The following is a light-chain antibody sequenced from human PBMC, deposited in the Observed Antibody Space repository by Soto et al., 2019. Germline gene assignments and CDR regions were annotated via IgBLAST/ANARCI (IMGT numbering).Light chain of an antibody. Sequence: QAVVTQPPSVSGAPGQRVTISCTGSSSNIGAGYDVHWYQQLPGTAPKLLISGNSNRPSGVPDRFSGSNSGTSASLAITGLQAEDEADYYCQSYDSSVSGHVVFGGGTKLTVL. CDR3: QSYDSSVSGHVV. J-gene: IGLJ2*01. V-gene: IGLV1-40*01. CDR1: SSNIGAGYD. CDR2: GNS.